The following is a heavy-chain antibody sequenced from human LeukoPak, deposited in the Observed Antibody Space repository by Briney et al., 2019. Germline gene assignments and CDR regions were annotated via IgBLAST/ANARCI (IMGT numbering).Heavy chain of an antibody. D-gene: IGHD5-18*01. V-gene: IGHV3-13*01. CDR3: VREARGYHYTYFDY. J-gene: IGHJ4*02. CDR2: VSSGFHA. Sequence: GGSLRLSCTASGFTLGSHDMHWVRRIPGQGLEWVAAVSSGFHAFFADSVQGRFTVSREDARNSLCLQMNSLRAGDTAVYYCVREARGYHYTYFDYWGQGTLVTVSS. CDR1: GFTLGSHD.